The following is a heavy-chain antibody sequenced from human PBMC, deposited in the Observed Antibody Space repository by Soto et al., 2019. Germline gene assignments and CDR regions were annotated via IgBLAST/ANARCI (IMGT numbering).Heavy chain of an antibody. CDR3: ARGLPGGRGSITIFGVVTIDYYYYYGMDV. D-gene: IGHD3-3*01. J-gene: IGHJ6*02. CDR1: GGSSSGYY. CDR2: INHSGST. Sequence: SETLSLTCAVYGGSSSGYYWSWIRQPPGKGLEWIGEINHSGSTNYNPSLKSRVTISVDTSKNQFSLKLSSVTAADTAVYYCARGLPGGRGSITIFGVVTIDYYYYYGMDVWGQGTTVTVSS. V-gene: IGHV4-34*01.